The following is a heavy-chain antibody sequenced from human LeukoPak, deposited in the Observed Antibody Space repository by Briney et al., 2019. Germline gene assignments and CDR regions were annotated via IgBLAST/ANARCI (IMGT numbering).Heavy chain of an antibody. CDR3: ASPDSSGWDLDY. V-gene: IGHV1-18*01. CDR2: VNPYNGNT. CDR1: GYTFTSYG. D-gene: IGHD6-19*01. J-gene: IGHJ4*02. Sequence: GASVKVSCKASGYTFTSYGISWVRQAPGQGLEWMGWVNPYNGNTNYAQKLQGRVTMTTDTSTSTAYMELRSLRSDDTAVYYCASPDSSGWDLDYWGQGTLVTVSS.